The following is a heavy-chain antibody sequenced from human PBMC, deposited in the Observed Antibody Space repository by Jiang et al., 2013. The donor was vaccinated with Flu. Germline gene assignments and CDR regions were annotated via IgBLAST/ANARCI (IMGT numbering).Heavy chain of an antibody. V-gene: IGHV1-46*01. CDR1: GYTFTSYY. CDR2: INPSGGST. D-gene: IGHD5-18*01. Sequence: KPGASVKVSCKASGYTFTSYYMHWVRQAPGQGLEWMGIINPSGGSTSYAQKFQGRVTMTRDTSTSTVYMELSSLRSEDTAVYYCARVRRGYSYGYYYYGMDVWGQGTTVTVSS. CDR3: ARVRRGYSYGYYYYGMDV. J-gene: IGHJ6*02.